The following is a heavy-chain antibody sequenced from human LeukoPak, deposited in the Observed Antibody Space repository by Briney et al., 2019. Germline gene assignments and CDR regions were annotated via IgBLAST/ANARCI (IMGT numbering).Heavy chain of an antibody. D-gene: IGHD6-13*01. V-gene: IGHV3-23*01. Sequence: WGSLRLSCAASGFTFSSYAMSWVRQAPGKGLEWVSAISGSGGSTYYADSVKGRFTISRDNSKNTLYLQMNSLRAEDAAVYYCATIGRSSSWSKVGWFDPWGQGTLVTVSS. CDR3: ATIGRSSSWSKVGWFDP. CDR1: GFTFSSYA. CDR2: ISGSGGST. J-gene: IGHJ5*02.